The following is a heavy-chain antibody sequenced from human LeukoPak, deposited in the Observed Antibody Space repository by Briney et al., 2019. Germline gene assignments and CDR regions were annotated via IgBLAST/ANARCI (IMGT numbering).Heavy chain of an antibody. CDR1: GFTFSSYG. Sequence: PGGSLRLSCAASGFTFSSYGVHWVRQAPGKGLEWVAFIRYDGSNKYHADSVKGRFTISRENSKNTLYLQMNSLRVEDTAVYYCVKDGRDYYGNNGYPDWGQGTLVTVSS. D-gene: IGHD3-22*01. CDR3: VKDGRDYYGNNGYPD. J-gene: IGHJ4*02. V-gene: IGHV3-30*02. CDR2: IRYDGSNK.